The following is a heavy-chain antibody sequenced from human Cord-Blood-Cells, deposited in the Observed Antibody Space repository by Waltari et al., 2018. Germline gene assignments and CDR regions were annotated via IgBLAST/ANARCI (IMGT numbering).Heavy chain of an antibody. V-gene: IGHV4-59*01. CDR2: IYYSGST. CDR3: ARAAIAARRAFDI. D-gene: IGHD6-6*01. CDR1: GGPISSYS. Sequence: QVQLQESGPGLVNPSETLSLTCTVSGGPISSYSWSWIRQPPGKGLEWIGYIYYSGSTNYNPSLKSRVTISVDTSKNQFSLKLSSVTAADTAVYYCARAAIAARRAFDIRGQGTMVTVSS. J-gene: IGHJ3*02.